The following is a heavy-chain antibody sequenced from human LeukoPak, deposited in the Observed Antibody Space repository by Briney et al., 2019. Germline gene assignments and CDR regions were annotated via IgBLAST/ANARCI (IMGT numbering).Heavy chain of an antibody. J-gene: IGHJ5*02. CDR3: ARGSGSGRPLDR. V-gene: IGHV3-23*01. CDR1: GFTFSSYA. D-gene: IGHD6-19*01. Sequence: GGSLRLSCAASGFTFSSYAMSWVRQAPGKGLEWVSAISGSGGSTYYADSVKGRFTISRDSSNNTLSLQINSLRAEDTAVYYCARGSGSGRPLDRWGQGALVTVSS. CDR2: ISGSGGST.